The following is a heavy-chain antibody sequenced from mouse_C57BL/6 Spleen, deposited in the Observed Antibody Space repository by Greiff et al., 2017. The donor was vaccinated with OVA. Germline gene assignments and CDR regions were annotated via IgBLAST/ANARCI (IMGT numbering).Heavy chain of an antibody. V-gene: IGHV1-5*01. J-gene: IGHJ1*03. CDR2: IYPGNSDT. D-gene: IGHD2-3*01. Sequence: EVQLQQSGTVLARPGASVKMSCKTSGYTFTSYWMHWVKQRPGQGLEWIGAIYPGNSDTSYNQKFKGKAKLTAVTSASTAYMELSSLTNEDSAVYYCTRSGYGDGYSDWYFDVWGTGTTVTVAS. CDR3: TRSGYGDGYSDWYFDV. CDR1: GYTFTSYW.